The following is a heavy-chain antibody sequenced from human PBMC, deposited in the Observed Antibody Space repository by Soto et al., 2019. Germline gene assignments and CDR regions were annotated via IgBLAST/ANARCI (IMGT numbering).Heavy chain of an antibody. V-gene: IGHV4-59*01. Sequence: SETLSLTCTVSGGSISSYYWSWIRQPPGKGLEWIGYIYYSGSTNYNPSLKSRVTISVDTSKNQFSLKLSSVTAADTAAYYCARLGDYFDYWGQGTLVTVSS. CDR3: ARLGDYFDY. CDR1: GGSISSYY. J-gene: IGHJ4*02. D-gene: IGHD3-16*01. CDR2: IYYSGST.